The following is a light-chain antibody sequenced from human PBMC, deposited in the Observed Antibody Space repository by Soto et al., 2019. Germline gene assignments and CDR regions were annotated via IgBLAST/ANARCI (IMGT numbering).Light chain of an antibody. CDR3: QLWDTVDLLL. CDR2: DDS. J-gene: IGLJ2*01. CDR1: NIGTKS. Sequence: SYELTQPPSVSVAPGQAARITCWGNNIGTKSVHWYQQKPGQAPVLVVYDDSDRPSGIPERFSGSNSGNTATLTISRVEAADEADYYCQLWDTVDLLLFGGGTKVTVL. V-gene: IGLV3-21*02.